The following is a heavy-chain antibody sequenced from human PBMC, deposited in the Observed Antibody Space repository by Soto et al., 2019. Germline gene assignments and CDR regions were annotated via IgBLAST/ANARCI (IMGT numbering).Heavy chain of an antibody. D-gene: IGHD3-22*01. V-gene: IGHV4-61*01. CDR2: IYYSGTT. CDR1: SGILSGGSYY. Sequence: PSETQSLTCNVCSGILSGGSYYCSWLRQPPGKGLEWIGYIYYSGTTKYNASLKSRVTMSVDTSKNQFSLKQNSVTAADTAVYYCARGTYYDSSGFDYWGKGTLVTV. CDR3: ARGTYYDSSGFDY. J-gene: IGHJ4*02.